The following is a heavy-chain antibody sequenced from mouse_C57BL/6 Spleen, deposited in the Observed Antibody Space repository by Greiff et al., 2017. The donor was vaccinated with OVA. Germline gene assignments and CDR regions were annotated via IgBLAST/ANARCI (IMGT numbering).Heavy chain of an antibody. CDR3: ARQRYFDV. CDR2: ISGGGGNT. V-gene: IGHV5-9*01. CDR1: GFTFSSYT. J-gene: IGHJ1*03. Sequence: EVQVVESGGGLVKPGGSLKLSCAASGFTFSSYTMSWVRQTPEKRLEWVATISGGGGNTYYPDSVKGRFTIPRDNAKNTLYLQMSSLRSEDTALYYCARQRYFDVWGTGTTVTVSS.